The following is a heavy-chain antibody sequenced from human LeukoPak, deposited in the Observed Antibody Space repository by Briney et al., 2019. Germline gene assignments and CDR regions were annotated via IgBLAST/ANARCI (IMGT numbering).Heavy chain of an antibody. V-gene: IGHV1-8*01. J-gene: IGHJ5*02. CDR2: MNPNSGNT. D-gene: IGHD3-3*01. Sequence: LVASVKVSCKASGYTFTSYDINWVRQATGQGHEWMGWMNPNSGNTGYAQKFQGRVTMTRNTSISTAYMELSSLRSEDTAVYYCAKGRAITIFGVAPPNWFDPWGQGTLVTVSS. CDR3: AKGRAITIFGVAPPNWFDP. CDR1: GYTFTSYD.